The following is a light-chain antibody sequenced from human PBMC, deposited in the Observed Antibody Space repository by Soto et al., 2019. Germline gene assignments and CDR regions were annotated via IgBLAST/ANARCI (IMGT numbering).Light chain of an antibody. CDR3: QQFSSYPLT. Sequence: EVVLTQSPGTLSLSPGERATLSCRASQTVRNNYLAWYQQKPGQAPSLLIYDASSRATGIPDRFSGGGSGTDCTLTISRLEPEDVAVYYCQQFSSYPLTFGGGTKVDI. CDR1: QTVRNNY. J-gene: IGKJ4*01. V-gene: IGKV3-20*01. CDR2: DAS.